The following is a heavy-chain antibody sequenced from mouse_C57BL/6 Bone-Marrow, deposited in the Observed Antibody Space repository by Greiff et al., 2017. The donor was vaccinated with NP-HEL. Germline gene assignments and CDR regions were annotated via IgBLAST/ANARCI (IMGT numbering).Heavy chain of an antibody. CDR3: AITTVVAPFAY. V-gene: IGHV7-1*01. CDR1: GFTFSDFY. J-gene: IGHJ3*01. Sequence: DVKLVESGGGLVQSGRSLRLSCATSGFTFSDFYMEWVRQAPGKGLEWIAASRNKANDYTTEYSASVKGRFIVSRDTSQSILYLQMNALRAEDTAIYYCAITTVVAPFAYWGQGTLVTVSA. CDR2: SRNKANDYTT. D-gene: IGHD1-1*01.